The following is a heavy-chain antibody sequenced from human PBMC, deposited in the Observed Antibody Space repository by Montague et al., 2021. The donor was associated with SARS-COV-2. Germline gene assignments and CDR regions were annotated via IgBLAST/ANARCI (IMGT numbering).Heavy chain of an antibody. V-gene: IGHV4-39*02. CDR2: IYDSGST. D-gene: IGHD5-12*01. CDR1: GGSISSNNYY. J-gene: IGHJ3*02. Sequence: SETLSLTCIVSGGSISSNNYYWDWIRQPPGKGLEWIGSIYDSGSTYYNPSLKSRVTISVDTSKNHFSLKLNSVTAADTAVYYCARRGRKLLPVATTIGGFDIWGQGRMVTVSS. CDR3: ARRGRKLLPVATTIGGFDI.